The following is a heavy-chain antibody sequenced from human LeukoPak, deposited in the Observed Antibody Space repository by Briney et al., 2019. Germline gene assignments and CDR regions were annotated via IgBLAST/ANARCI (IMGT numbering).Heavy chain of an antibody. CDR3: ARIAAAGIANGDY. V-gene: IGHV3-23*01. D-gene: IGHD6-13*01. J-gene: IGHJ4*02. Sequence: PGGSLRLSCAASGFTSSSYAMSWVRQAPGKGLEWVSAISGSGGSTYYADSVKGRFTISRDNSKNTLYLQMNSLRSEDTAVYYCARIAAAGIANGDYWGQGTLVTVSS. CDR1: GFTSSSYA. CDR2: ISGSGGST.